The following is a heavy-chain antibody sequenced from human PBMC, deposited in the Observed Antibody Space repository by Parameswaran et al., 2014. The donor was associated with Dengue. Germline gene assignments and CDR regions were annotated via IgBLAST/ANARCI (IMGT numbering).Heavy chain of an antibody. V-gene: IGHV4-34*01. J-gene: IGHJ4*02. CDR3: ARVGSGWSGY. CDR2: INHSGST. Sequence: RWIRQPPGKGLERIGEINHSGSTNYNPSLKSRVTISVDTSKNQFSLKLSSVTAADTAVYYCARVGSGWSGYWGQGTLVTVSS. D-gene: IGHD6-19*01.